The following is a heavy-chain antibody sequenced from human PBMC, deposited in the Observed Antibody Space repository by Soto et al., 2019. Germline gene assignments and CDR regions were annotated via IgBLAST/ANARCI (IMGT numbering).Heavy chain of an antibody. D-gene: IGHD3-10*01. J-gene: IGHJ4*02. CDR1: GYTFTSYG. CDR3: ARDVVRMVRGVMGY. V-gene: IGHV1-18*01. CDR2: ISAYNGNT. Sequence: GASVKVSCKASGYTFTSYGISWVRQAPGQGLEWMGWISAYNGNTNYAQKLQGRVTMTTDTSTSTAYMELRSLRSDDTAVYYCARDVVRMVRGVMGYWGQGTLVTVSS.